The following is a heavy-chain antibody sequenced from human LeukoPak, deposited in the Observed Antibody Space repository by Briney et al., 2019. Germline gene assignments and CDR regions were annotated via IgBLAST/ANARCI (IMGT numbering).Heavy chain of an antibody. CDR3: ARGLYSSSWYFSHFDY. J-gene: IGHJ4*02. CDR1: GGSFSGYY. V-gene: IGHV4-34*01. Sequence: KPSETLSLTCAVYGGSFSGYYWSWIRQPPGKGLEWIGEINHSGSTNYNPSLKSRVTISVDTSKNQFSLKLSSVTAADTAVYYCARGLYSSSWYFSHFDYWVQGTLVTVSP. D-gene: IGHD6-13*01. CDR2: INHSGST.